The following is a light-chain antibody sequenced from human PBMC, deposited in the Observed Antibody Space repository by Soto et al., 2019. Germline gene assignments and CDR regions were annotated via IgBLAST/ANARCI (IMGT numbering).Light chain of an antibody. CDR3: QQHFDSPPA. J-gene: IGKJ3*01. CDR1: QGVSSN. CDR2: GAS. V-gene: IGKV3-15*01. Sequence: EILMTQSPSTLSVSLGERATLSCRASQGVSSNLAWYQQKPGKAPRLLIYGASTRDTGIPARFSASGSGTEFTLTITSLQSADFATYYCQQHFDSPPAFGQGTKVDIK.